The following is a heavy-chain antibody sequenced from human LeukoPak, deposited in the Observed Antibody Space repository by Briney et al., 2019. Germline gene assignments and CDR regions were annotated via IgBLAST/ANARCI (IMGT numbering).Heavy chain of an antibody. CDR1: RGSISGSIRSYY. D-gene: IGHD5-12*01. CDR3: ARIPIGYSGAYYFDY. CDR2: ISSSGSV. J-gene: IGHJ4*02. Sequence: ASETLSLTCTVSRGSISGSIRSYYWSWLRQPPGKGLEWIGYISSSGSVNDNPSLRSRVTISVDTSKNQFFLNLSSVSAADTAVYYCARIPIGYSGAYYFDYWGQGTLVTVSP. V-gene: IGHV4-4*09.